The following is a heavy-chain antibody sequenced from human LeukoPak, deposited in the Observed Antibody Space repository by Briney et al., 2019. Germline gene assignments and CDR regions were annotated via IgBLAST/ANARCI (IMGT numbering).Heavy chain of an antibody. V-gene: IGHV4-59*08. Sequence: KPSETLSLTCTVSGGSISSYYWSWIRQPPGKGLEWIGYIYYSGSTNYNPSLKSRVTISVGTSKNQFSLKLSSVTAADTAVYYCARKGGTMIPFDPWGQGTLVTVSS. CDR3: ARKGGTMIPFDP. CDR2: IYYSGST. D-gene: IGHD3-22*01. J-gene: IGHJ5*02. CDR1: GGSISSYY.